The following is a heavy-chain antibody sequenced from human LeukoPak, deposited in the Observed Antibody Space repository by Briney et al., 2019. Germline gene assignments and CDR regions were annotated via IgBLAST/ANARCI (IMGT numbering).Heavy chain of an antibody. V-gene: IGHV1-2*02. Sequence: GASVKVSCNTSGYTFTDYYIHWVRQAPGQGREWMGWINPKSGVTNYAQNFQDRVTLTSDTSISTAYMDLSGLTSGDTAVYYCARALGNYYDSTVYQAYWGQGHLVTVSS. J-gene: IGHJ4*02. CDR3: ARALGNYYDSTVYQAY. D-gene: IGHD3-22*01. CDR1: GYTFTDYY. CDR2: INPKSGVT.